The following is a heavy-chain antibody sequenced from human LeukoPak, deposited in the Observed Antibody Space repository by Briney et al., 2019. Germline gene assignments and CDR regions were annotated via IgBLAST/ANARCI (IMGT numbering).Heavy chain of an antibody. V-gene: IGHV1-18*01. CDR2: ISDYNGNT. CDR1: GYTFTSYG. J-gene: IGHJ6*04. CDR3: ATGLWFGKYLDV. Sequence: ASVKVSCKASGYTFTSYGISWVRQAPGQGLEWMGWISDYNGNTNYAQKFQGRVTMTTDTSTSTAYMELSSLRSEDTAVYYCATGLWFGKYLDVWGKGTTVTISS. D-gene: IGHD3-10*01.